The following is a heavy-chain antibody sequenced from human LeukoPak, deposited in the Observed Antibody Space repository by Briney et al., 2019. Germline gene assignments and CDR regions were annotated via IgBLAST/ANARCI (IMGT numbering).Heavy chain of an antibody. D-gene: IGHD6-13*01. CDR2: SNPSSGGA. Sequence: GASVKVSCKASGYTFTGSYLHWVRQAPGQGLEWMGWSNPSSGGAKYAQNFQGRVIITTDTSISTAYMELSSLRSDDTAVYYCARSSPPTYYHFYYYMDVCGKGSTVTVSS. CDR1: GYTFTGSY. V-gene: IGHV1-2*02. J-gene: IGHJ6*03. CDR3: ARSSPPTYYHFYYYMDV.